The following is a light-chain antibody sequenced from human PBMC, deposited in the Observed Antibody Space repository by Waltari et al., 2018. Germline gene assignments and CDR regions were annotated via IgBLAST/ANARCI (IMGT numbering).Light chain of an antibody. CDR1: ESVLYSRNNKDH. CDR3: QQYYNTPLT. CDR2: WAS. Sequence: DIVMTQSPESLAVSLGERATINCKSSESVLYSRNNKDHLAWYQQKPGQRPKLFIYWASTRESGVPDRFSGSGSETEFTLTINSLQAEDVAVYYCQQYYNTPLTFGGGTKVEIK. J-gene: IGKJ4*01. V-gene: IGKV4-1*01.